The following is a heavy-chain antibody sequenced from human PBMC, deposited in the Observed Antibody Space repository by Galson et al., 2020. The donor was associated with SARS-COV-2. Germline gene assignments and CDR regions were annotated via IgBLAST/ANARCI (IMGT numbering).Heavy chain of an antibody. CDR2: ISSSSSYI. V-gene: IGHV3-21*01. CDR1: GFTFSSYS. D-gene: IGHD3-10*01. Sequence: NSGGSLRLSCAASGFTFSSYSMNWVRQAPGKGLEWVSSISSSSSYIYYADSVKGRFTISRDNAKNSLYLQMNSLRAEDTAVYYCARGSYGSGSYYRWRAFDYWGQGTLVTVSS. CDR3: ARGSYGSGSYYRWRAFDY. J-gene: IGHJ4*02.